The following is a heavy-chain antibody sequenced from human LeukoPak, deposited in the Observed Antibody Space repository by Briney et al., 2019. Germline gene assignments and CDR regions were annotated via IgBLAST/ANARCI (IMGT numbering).Heavy chain of an antibody. CDR3: ARDQMTRSWYFDL. V-gene: IGHV4-4*02. D-gene: IGHD5-24*01. J-gene: IGHJ2*01. CDR1: GGSISSSHW. CDR2: IYHRGST. Sequence: PSGTLSLTCDVSGGSISSSHWWTWVRQPPGKGLEWIGEIYHRGSTDHNPSLKSRVTISLDTSKNQFSLKLTSVTAADTAVYYCARDQMTRSWYFDLWGRGTLVTVSS.